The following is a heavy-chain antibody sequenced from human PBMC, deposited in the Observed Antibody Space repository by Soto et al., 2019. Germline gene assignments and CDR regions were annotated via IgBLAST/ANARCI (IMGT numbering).Heavy chain of an antibody. V-gene: IGHV6-1*01. CDR3: ARVGSGWYKVGYYYGMDV. D-gene: IGHD6-19*01. Sequence: PSQILSLTCAISGDSVSSNSAAWNWIRQSPSRGLEWLGRTYYRSKWYNDYAVSVKSRITINPDTSKNQFSLQLNSVTPEDTAVYYCARVGSGWYKVGYYYGMDVWGQGTTVTVSS. J-gene: IGHJ6*02. CDR1: GDSVSSNSAA. CDR2: TYYRSKWYN.